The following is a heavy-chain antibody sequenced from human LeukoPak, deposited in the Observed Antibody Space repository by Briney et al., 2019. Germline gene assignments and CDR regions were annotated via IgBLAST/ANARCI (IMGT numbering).Heavy chain of an antibody. CDR1: GFTFSNYA. CDR2: ISGGSST. J-gene: IGHJ4*02. V-gene: IGHV3-23*01. D-gene: IGHD2-21*02. CDR3: AKASGDHGYFDY. Sequence: GGSLRLSCAASGFTFSNYAMSWVRQAPGKGLEWVAAISGGSSTNHADSVKGRFTISRDNSKKTLFLQKNSLRAEDAAVYYCAKASGDHGYFDYWGQGTLVTVSS.